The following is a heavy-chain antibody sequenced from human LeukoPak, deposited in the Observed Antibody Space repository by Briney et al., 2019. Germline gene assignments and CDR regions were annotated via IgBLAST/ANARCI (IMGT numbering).Heavy chain of an antibody. J-gene: IGHJ4*02. CDR1: GFTFSSYS. V-gene: IGHV3-21*01. Sequence: AGGSLRLSCAVSGFTFSSYSMNWVRQAPGKGLEWVSSISSSSSYIYYADSVKGRFTISRDNAKNSLYLQMNSLRAEDTAVYYCAREDYYDSSGSYSEFDYWGQGTLVTVSS. CDR3: AREDYYDSSGSYSEFDY. CDR2: ISSSSSYI. D-gene: IGHD3-22*01.